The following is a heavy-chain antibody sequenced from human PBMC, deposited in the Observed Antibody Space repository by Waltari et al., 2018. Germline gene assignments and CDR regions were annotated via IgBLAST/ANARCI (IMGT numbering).Heavy chain of an antibody. CDR3: ARDSLPYGGAGNWFDP. Sequence: QVQLVQSGAEVKKPGSSVKVSCKASGGTFSSYAISWVRQAPGQGLEWMGGIIPIFGTANYAQQFQGRGTITADEATSTAYMELSSLRAEDTAVDYCARDSLPYGGAGNWFDPWGQRTLVTVSS. CDR2: IIPIFGTA. V-gene: IGHV1-69*01. J-gene: IGHJ5*02. CDR1: GGTFSSYA. D-gene: IGHD2-21*01.